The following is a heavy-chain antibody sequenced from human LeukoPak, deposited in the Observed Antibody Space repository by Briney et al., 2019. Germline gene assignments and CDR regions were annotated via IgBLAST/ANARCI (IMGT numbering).Heavy chain of an antibody. CDR2: IKQDGSEK. Sequence: GGSLRLSCAASGFTFSSYWMSWVRQAPGKGLEWVANIKQDGSEKYYVDSVKGRFTISRDNAKNSLYLQMNSLRAEDTAVYYCARVGSYCSGGSCYYYYGMDVWGQGTTVTVSS. CDR1: GFTFSSYW. D-gene: IGHD2-15*01. V-gene: IGHV3-7*01. CDR3: ARVGSYCSGGSCYYYYGMDV. J-gene: IGHJ6*02.